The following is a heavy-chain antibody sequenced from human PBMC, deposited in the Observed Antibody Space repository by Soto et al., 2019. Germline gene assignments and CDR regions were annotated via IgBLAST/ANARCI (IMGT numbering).Heavy chain of an antibody. Sequence: LRLSCAASGFTFSGYAMSWVRQAPGKGLEWVSAIIGGGDSTYYADAVKGRFSISRNSSKNTLYLQMNSLRAEDTALYYCAKAGGSNWDRGVDCWGQGTLVTVSS. CDR3: AKAGGSNWDRGVDC. J-gene: IGHJ4*02. CDR1: GFTFSGYA. D-gene: IGHD6-13*01. V-gene: IGHV3-23*01. CDR2: IIGGGDST.